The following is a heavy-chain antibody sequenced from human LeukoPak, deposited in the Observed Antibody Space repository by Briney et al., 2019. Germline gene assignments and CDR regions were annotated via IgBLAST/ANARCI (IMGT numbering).Heavy chain of an antibody. CDR1: GFTVSSNY. CDR3: AKARPAAEQPYYYYYGMDV. J-gene: IGHJ6*02. D-gene: IGHD6-13*01. Sequence: AGGSLRLSCAASGFTVSSNYMSWVRQAPGKGLEWVSVIYSGGSTYYADSVKGRFTISRDNSKNTLYLQMNSLRAEDTAVYYCAKARPAAEQPYYYYYGMDVWGQGTTVTVSS. V-gene: IGHV3-53*05. CDR2: IYSGGST.